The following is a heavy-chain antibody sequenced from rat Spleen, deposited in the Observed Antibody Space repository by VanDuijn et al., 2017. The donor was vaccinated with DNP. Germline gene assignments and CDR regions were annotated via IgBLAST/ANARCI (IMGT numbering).Heavy chain of an antibody. J-gene: IGHJ2*01. Sequence: EVQLQESGPGLLKPSQSLSLTCSVTGHSITSNYWGWIRKFPGNKMEWIGHISYSGTTTYSPSLKSRISITRDTSKNQFFLQLNSVTTEDTATYYCARYTTGVDYWGQGVMVTVSS. CDR2: ISYSGTT. V-gene: IGHV3-1*01. D-gene: IGHD1-11*01. CDR3: ARYTTGVDY. CDR1: GHSITSNY.